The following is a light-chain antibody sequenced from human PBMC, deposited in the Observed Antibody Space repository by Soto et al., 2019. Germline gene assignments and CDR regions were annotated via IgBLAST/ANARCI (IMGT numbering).Light chain of an antibody. V-gene: IGKV1-16*01. Sequence: DIQMTQSPSSLSASVGDRVTIICRASQNINSYLAWFQQKTGKAPKSLIYDATSLQSGVPSRFSGSGSGTDFSLTISSLQPEDAATYYCQQYERYNPSFGGGTKLEI. CDR3: QQYERYNPS. CDR1: QNINSY. J-gene: IGKJ4*01. CDR2: DAT.